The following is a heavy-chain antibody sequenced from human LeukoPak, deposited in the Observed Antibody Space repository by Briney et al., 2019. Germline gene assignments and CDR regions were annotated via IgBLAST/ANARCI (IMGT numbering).Heavy chain of an antibody. CDR1: GFTFSSYG. CDR3: ARGNAYYYDSSGPTLGDAFDI. Sequence: GGSLRLSCAASGFTFSSYGMHWVRQAPGKGLEWVAVIWYDGSSKYYADSVKGRFTISRDNSKNTLYLQMNSLRAEDTAVYYCARGNAYYYDSSGPTLGDAFDIWGQGTMVTVSS. D-gene: IGHD3-22*01. CDR2: IWYDGSSK. V-gene: IGHV3-33*01. J-gene: IGHJ3*02.